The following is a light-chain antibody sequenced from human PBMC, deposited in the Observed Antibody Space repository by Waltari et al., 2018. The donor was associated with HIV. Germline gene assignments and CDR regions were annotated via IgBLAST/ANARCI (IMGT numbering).Light chain of an antibody. Sequence: QSVLTQPPSVFGPHGPRVTTSCPGRSSNIGSNYVPCYQQLPGTAPKLLIDMNYQLPSGVPDRFSGSKSGASASLAISGLRSEDEADYYCAAWDASLSAWVFGGGTRLTVL. CDR2: MNY. V-gene: IGLV1-47*01. CDR3: AAWDASLSAWV. J-gene: IGLJ3*02. CDR1: SSNIGSNY.